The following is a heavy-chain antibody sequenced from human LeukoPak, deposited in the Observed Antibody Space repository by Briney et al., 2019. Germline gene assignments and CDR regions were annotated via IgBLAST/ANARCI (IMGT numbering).Heavy chain of an antibody. Sequence: GGSLRLSCAASGFTFSSYGMRWVRQAPGKGLEWVAVIWYDGSNKYYADSVKGRFTISKDNSKNTLYLQMNSLRAEDTAVYYCARGTSYSGSYIGYWGQGTLVTVSS. V-gene: IGHV3-33*01. CDR1: GFTFSSYG. D-gene: IGHD1-26*01. CDR3: ARGTSYSGSYIGY. CDR2: IWYDGSNK. J-gene: IGHJ4*02.